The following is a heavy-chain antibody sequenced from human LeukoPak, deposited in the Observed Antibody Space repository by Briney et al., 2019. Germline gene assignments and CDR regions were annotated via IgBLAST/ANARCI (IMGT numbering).Heavy chain of an antibody. CDR1: GYTFTGYY. D-gene: IGHD5-12*01. CDR3: ARAYTGYEAFDY. J-gene: IGHJ4*02. CDR2: INPISGGT. Sequence: ASAKVSCKASGYTFTGYYMHWVRQAPGQGLEWMGWINPISGGTNYAQRFQGRVTMTRDTSISTAYMELRRLRSDDTAVFYCARAYTGYEAFDYWGQGTLVTVSS. V-gene: IGHV1-2*02.